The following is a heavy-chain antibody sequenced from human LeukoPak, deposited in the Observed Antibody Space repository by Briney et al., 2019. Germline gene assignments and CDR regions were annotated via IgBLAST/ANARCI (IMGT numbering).Heavy chain of an antibody. CDR3: AKTYTSGWCDN. Sequence: GESLKISCKASGYSFTDFWIGWVRQLPGKGLEWMGNIHPADSDTRYSSSFQGHVTISADKSIDTAYLQWTSLNPSDTTMYYCAKTYTSGWCDNWGQGTLVTVSS. D-gene: IGHD6-13*01. J-gene: IGHJ4*02. CDR1: GYSFTDFW. CDR2: IHPADSDT. V-gene: IGHV5-51*01.